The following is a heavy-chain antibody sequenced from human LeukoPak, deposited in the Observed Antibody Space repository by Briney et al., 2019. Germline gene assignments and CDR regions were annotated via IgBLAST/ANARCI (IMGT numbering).Heavy chain of an antibody. CDR2: IKQDGSEK. V-gene: IGHV3-7*03. Sequence: QPGGSLRLSCAASGFTFSNFWMHWVRQAPGKGLEWVANIKQDGSEKYYVDSVKGRFTISRDNAKNSLYLQTNSLRAEDTAVYYCARQPGAGWFDPWGQGTLVTVSS. CDR1: GFTFSNFW. J-gene: IGHJ5*02. D-gene: IGHD3-10*01. CDR3: ARQPGAGWFDP.